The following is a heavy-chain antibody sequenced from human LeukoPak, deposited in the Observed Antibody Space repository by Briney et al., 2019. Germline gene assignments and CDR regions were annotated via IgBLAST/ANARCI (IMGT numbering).Heavy chain of an antibody. D-gene: IGHD3-22*01. CDR3: AKSSYYDASGYYREFYFDS. Sequence: GGSLRLSCVSSGFSFSNYAMSWVRQAPGKGLEWVSSISGSGGSTHYVDSVKGRFTISRDKTENTLYLQMNSLRAEDTAVYYCAKSSYYDASGYYREFYFDSWGQGTLVTVSS. CDR2: ISGSGGST. J-gene: IGHJ4*02. V-gene: IGHV3-23*01. CDR1: GFSFSNYA.